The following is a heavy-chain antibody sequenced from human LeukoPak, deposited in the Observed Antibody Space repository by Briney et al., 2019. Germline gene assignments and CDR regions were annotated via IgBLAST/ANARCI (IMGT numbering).Heavy chain of an antibody. Sequence: PGGSLRLSCAASGFTFSSYAMSWVRQAPGKGLEWVSAIRGSGSSTYYADSVKGRFTISRDNSKNTLYLQMNSLRAEDTAVYYCAKGTAGSSLNSYYFDYWGQGTLVTVSS. D-gene: IGHD2-21*02. CDR1: GFTFSSYA. J-gene: IGHJ4*02. V-gene: IGHV3-23*01. CDR2: IRGSGSST. CDR3: AKGTAGSSLNSYYFDY.